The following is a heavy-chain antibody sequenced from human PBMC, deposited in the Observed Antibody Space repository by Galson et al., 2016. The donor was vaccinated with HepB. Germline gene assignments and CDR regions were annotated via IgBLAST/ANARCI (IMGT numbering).Heavy chain of an antibody. CDR1: GFTFSSYA. Sequence: SLRLSCAASGFTFSSYAMSWVRQAPGKGLEWVSGIGGSGGSTYYADSVKGRFTISRDNSKDTLYLQMNSLRAEDTAVYYCNGRVVGAVYFFDYWGQGTLVTVSS. V-gene: IGHV3-23*01. D-gene: IGHD2-15*01. J-gene: IGHJ4*02. CDR2: IGGSGGST. CDR3: NGRVVGAVYFFDY.